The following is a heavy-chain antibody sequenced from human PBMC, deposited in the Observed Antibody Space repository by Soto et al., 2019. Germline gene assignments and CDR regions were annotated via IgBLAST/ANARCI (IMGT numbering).Heavy chain of an antibody. CDR1: GYTFTTYG. CDR2: ISPYNGTT. D-gene: IGHD6-13*01. V-gene: IGHV1-18*04. Sequence: ASVKVSCKASGYTFTTYGISWVRQAPGQGLEWMGWISPYNGTTKYAEKFQGEMTMTTDTATSTAYMDLRSLRSDDTAVYDCARDYSSSWYRWFNPWGQGTLVTVSS. J-gene: IGHJ5*02. CDR3: ARDYSSSWYRWFNP.